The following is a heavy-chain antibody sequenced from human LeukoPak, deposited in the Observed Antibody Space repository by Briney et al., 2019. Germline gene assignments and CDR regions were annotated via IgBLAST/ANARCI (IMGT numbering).Heavy chain of an antibody. V-gene: IGHV4-59*08. CDR2: IYYSGST. CDR3: ARTGFWSGYPSDY. CDR1: GGSISSYC. Sequence: SETLSLTCTVSGGSISSYCWSWIRQPPGKGLEWIGYIYYSGSTNYNPSLKSRVTISVDTSKNQFSLKLSSVTAADTAVYYCARTGFWSGYPSDYWGQGTLVTVSS. J-gene: IGHJ4*02. D-gene: IGHD3-3*01.